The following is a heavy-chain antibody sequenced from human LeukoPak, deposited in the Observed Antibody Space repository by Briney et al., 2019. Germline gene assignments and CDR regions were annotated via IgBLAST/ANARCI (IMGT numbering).Heavy chain of an antibody. CDR2: IYYSGST. J-gene: IGHJ4*02. CDR3: ARGASSGGKDY. Sequence: SETLSLTCTVSGGSISSYYWSWIRQPPGKGLEWIGYIYYSGSTNYNPSLKSRVTISVDTSKNQFSLKLSSVTAADTAVYYCARGASSGGKDYWGQGTLVTVSS. V-gene: IGHV4-59*01. D-gene: IGHD6-19*01. CDR1: GGSISSYY.